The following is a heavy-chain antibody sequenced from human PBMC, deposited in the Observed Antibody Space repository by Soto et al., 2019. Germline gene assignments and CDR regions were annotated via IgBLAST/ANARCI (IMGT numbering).Heavy chain of an antibody. CDR2: IYPGDSDT. D-gene: IGHD5-18*01. V-gene: IGHV5-51*01. J-gene: IGHJ6*02. Sequence: PGESLKISCKGSGYSFTSYWIGWVRQMPGKGLEWMGIIYPGDSDTRYSPSFQGQVTISADKSISTAYLQWSSLKASDTAMYYCARTLDTAMVTEYYGMDVWGQGTTVTVS. CDR1: GYSFTSYW. CDR3: ARTLDTAMVTEYYGMDV.